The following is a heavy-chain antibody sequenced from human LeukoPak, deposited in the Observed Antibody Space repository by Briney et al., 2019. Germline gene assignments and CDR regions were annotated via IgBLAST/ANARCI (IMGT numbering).Heavy chain of an antibody. Sequence: PGGSLRLSCAASGFTSSSYRMTWVRQAPGKGLEWVANIKQDGNEKYYVDSVKGRFTISRDNAKNSLYLQMNSLRAEDTAVYYCASGFDSRFFDKWGQGTLVTVSS. CDR1: GFTSSSYR. D-gene: IGHD3-22*01. V-gene: IGHV3-7*01. CDR2: IKQDGNEK. J-gene: IGHJ4*02. CDR3: ASGFDSRFFDK.